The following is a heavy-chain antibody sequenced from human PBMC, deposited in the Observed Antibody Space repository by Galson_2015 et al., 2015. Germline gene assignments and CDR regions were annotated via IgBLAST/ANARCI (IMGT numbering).Heavy chain of an antibody. CDR3: ARNNQNYDYVWGTSSSDYFDY. Sequence: SVKVSCKASGYTFTSYGISWVRQAPGQGLEWMGWISAYNGNTNYAQKLQGRVTITTDTSTSTAYMELRSLRSDDAAVYYCARNNQNYDYVWGTSSSDYFDYWGQGTLVTVSS. CDR2: ISAYNGNT. D-gene: IGHD3-16*01. CDR1: GYTFTSYG. J-gene: IGHJ4*02. V-gene: IGHV1-18*04.